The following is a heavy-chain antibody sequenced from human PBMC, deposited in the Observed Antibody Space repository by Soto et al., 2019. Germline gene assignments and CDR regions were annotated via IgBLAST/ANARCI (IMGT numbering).Heavy chain of an antibody. Sequence: SLTFAVSGGSISSGGYSWSWIRQPPGKGLEWIGYIYHSGSTYYNPSLKSRVTISVDRSKNQFSLKLSSVTAADTAVYYCARAGGGYYPTYYFDYWGQGTLVTVSS. CDR1: GGSISSGGYS. J-gene: IGHJ4*02. CDR2: IYHSGST. V-gene: IGHV4-30-2*01. CDR3: ARAGGGYYPTYYFDY. D-gene: IGHD3-22*01.